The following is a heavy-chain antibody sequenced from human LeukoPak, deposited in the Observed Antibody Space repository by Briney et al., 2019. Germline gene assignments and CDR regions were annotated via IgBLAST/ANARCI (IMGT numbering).Heavy chain of an antibody. CDR2: IGSDGSGT. D-gene: IGHD2-8*02. J-gene: IGHJ6*02. CDR1: GFSLSGYW. CDR3: TRVQAGRSGLMDV. V-gene: IGHV3-74*03. Sequence: GGSLRLSCAASGFSLSGYWMHWVRQIPGKGLMWVARIGSDGSGTTYADPVKGRFTISRDNSKNTLYLQMNSLRDEDAAVYHRTRVQAGRSGLMDVWGRGTTVTVSS.